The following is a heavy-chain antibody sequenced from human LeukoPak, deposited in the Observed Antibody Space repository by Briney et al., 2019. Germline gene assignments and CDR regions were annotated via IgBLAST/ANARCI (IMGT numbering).Heavy chain of an antibody. CDR3: ATQGRSTKLGI. CDR1: GFTFSSFD. V-gene: IGHV3-48*03. Sequence: GGSLRLSCAASGFTFSSFDMNWVRQAPGKGLEWISYISSSGSPIYYADSVKGRFTISRNNAKNSLHLQMNSLRAEDTAVYYCATQGRSTKLGIWGQGTMVTVSS. CDR2: ISSSGSPI. J-gene: IGHJ3*02. D-gene: IGHD2-2*01.